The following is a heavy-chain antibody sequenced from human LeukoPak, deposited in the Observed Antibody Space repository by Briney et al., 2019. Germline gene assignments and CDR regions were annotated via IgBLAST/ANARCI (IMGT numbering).Heavy chain of an antibody. CDR2: ISGSGGST. V-gene: IGHV3-23*01. D-gene: IGHD4-17*01. CDR3: AKDPTTVTAGWFDP. CDR1: GFTFSSYA. Sequence: QSGGSLRLSCAASGFTFSSYAMSWVRQAPGKGLEWVSAISGSGGSTYYADPVKGRFTISRDNSKNTLYLQMNSLRAEDTAVYYCAKDPTTVTAGWFDPWGQGTLVTVSS. J-gene: IGHJ5*02.